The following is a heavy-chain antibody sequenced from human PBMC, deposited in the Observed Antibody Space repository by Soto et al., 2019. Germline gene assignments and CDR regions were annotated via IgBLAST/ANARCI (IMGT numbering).Heavy chain of an antibody. CDR2: IIPILGIA. CDR3: AREDGYYDSSGDAFDI. V-gene: IGHV1-69*04. Sequence: ASVKVSCKASGGTFSSYTISWVRQAPGQGLEWMGRIIPILGIANYAQKFQGRVTITADKSTSTAYMELSSLRSEDTAVYYCAREDGYYDSSGDAFDIWGQGTMVTVSS. J-gene: IGHJ3*02. CDR1: GGTFSSYT. D-gene: IGHD3-22*01.